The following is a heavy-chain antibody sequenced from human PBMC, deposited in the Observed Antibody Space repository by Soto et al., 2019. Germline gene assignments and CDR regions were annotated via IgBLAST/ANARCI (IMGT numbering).Heavy chain of an antibody. Sequence: PGESLKISCKGSGYSFTSYWISWVRQMPGKGLEWMGRIDPSDSYTNYSPSFQGHVTISADKSISTAYLQWSSLKASDTAMYYCARRPIVVVPAADYYYYGRDVWGKGTTVTVSS. J-gene: IGHJ6*04. D-gene: IGHD2-2*01. CDR2: IDPSDSYT. V-gene: IGHV5-10-1*01. CDR1: GYSFTSYW. CDR3: ARRPIVVVPAADYYYYGRDV.